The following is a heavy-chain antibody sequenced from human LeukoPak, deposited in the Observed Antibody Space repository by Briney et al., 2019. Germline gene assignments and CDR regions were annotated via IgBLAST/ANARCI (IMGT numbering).Heavy chain of an antibody. CDR1: GGSISSSSYY. V-gene: IGHV4-39*07. Sequence: PSETLSLTCSVSGGSISSSSYYWGWIRQPPGKGLEWIGSIYHSGSTYYNPSLKSRVTISVDTSKNQFSLKLSSVTAADTAVYYCARGGLWELPPDFDYWGQGTLVTVSS. J-gene: IGHJ4*02. CDR3: ARGGLWELPPDFDY. CDR2: IYHSGST. D-gene: IGHD1-26*01.